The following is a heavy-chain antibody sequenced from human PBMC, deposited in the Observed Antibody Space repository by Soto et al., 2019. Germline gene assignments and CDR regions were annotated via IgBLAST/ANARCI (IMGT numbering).Heavy chain of an antibody. CDR3: AKDPDSSGYYGYYFDY. Sequence: GGSLRLSCAASGFTFSSYAMSWVRQAPGKGLEWVSAISGSGGSTYYADSVKGRFIISRDNSKNTLYLQMNSLRAEDTAVYYCAKDPDSSGYYGYYFDYWGQGTLVTVSS. J-gene: IGHJ4*02. D-gene: IGHD3-22*01. CDR1: GFTFSSYA. CDR2: ISGSGGST. V-gene: IGHV3-23*01.